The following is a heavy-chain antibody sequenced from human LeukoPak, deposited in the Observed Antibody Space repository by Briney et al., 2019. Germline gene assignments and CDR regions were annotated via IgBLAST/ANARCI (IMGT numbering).Heavy chain of an antibody. Sequence: QPGRSLRLSCAASGFTFSSYAMHWVRQAPGKGLEWVAVISYDGSNKYYADSVKGRFTISRDNSKNTLYLQMNSLRAEDTAVYYCARDRWSSTSYNDYWGQGTLVTVSS. J-gene: IGHJ4*02. CDR1: GFTFSSYA. CDR2: ISYDGSNK. CDR3: ARDRWSSTSYNDY. D-gene: IGHD2-2*01. V-gene: IGHV3-30-3*01.